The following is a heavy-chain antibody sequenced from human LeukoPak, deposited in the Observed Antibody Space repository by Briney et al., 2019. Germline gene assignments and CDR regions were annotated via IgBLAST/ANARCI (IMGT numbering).Heavy chain of an antibody. CDR2: ISSSGSTI. V-gene: IGHV3-11*04. D-gene: IGHD3-22*01. Sequence: GGSLRLFCAASGFTFCDYYMRWIPQAPGKGLGGVSYISSSGSTIYYADSVKGRFTIYRDNGKNSPYLQMNSLRAEDTAVYYCARAPPGTMIVVSAFDIWGQGTMVTVSS. J-gene: IGHJ3*02. CDR1: GFTFCDYY. CDR3: ARAPPGTMIVVSAFDI.